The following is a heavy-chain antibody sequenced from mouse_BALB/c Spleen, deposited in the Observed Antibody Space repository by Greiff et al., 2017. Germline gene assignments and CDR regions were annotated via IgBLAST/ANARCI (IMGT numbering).Heavy chain of an antibody. CDR2: SDPENGNT. CDR3: ARHSYYGNYSWFAY. V-gene: IGHV14-1*02. D-gene: IGHD2-10*01. CDR1: GFNIQDYY. Sequence: EVKLVESGAELVGPGALVKLSCKASGFNIQDYYMHWVKQRPEKGLELIGWSDPENGNTIYDPKFQGKASRTADTSSNTAYLQLSSLTSEDTAVYYCARHSYYGNYSWFAYWGQGTLVTVSA. J-gene: IGHJ3*01.